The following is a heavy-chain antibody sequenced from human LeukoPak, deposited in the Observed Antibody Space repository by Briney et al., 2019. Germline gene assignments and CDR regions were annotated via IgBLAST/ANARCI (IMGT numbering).Heavy chain of an antibody. D-gene: IGHD3-10*01. J-gene: IGHJ4*02. CDR2: IYYSGST. CDR1: GGSISSYY. Sequence: PSETLSLTCTVAGGSISSYYWSWIRQPPGKGLEWIGYIYYSGSTNYNPSLKSRVTISVDTSKNQFSLRLSSVTAADTAVYYCARESPGYGSGTDYWGQGTLVTVSS. CDR3: ARESPGYGSGTDY. V-gene: IGHV4-59*01.